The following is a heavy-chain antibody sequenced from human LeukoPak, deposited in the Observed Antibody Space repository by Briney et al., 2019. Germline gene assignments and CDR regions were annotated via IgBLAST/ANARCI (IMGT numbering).Heavy chain of an antibody. CDR1: GFTFSSYS. D-gene: IGHD6-19*01. CDR2: ISSSSSYI. CDR3: ARDPQGLAVAGTGD. J-gene: IGHJ4*02. V-gene: IGHV3-21*01. Sequence: GGSLRLSCAASGFTFSSYSMNWVRQAPGKGLEWVSSISSSSSYIYYADSVKGRFTISRDNAKNSLYLQMNSLRAEDTAVYYCARDPQGLAVAGTGDWGQGTLVTVSS.